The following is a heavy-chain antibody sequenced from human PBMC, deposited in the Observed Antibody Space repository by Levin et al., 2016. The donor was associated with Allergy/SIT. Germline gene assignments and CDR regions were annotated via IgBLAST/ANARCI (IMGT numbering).Heavy chain of an antibody. Sequence: ASVKVSCKPSGYTFTSFPIYWVRQAPGQGLERMGWINAGTGNTKHSQRFQGRVTLTRDTSASTAYMEVTSLRSEDTAIYYCARGFWDDGFDIWGQGTMVTVSS. D-gene: IGHD1-26*01. CDR1: GYTFTSFP. J-gene: IGHJ3*02. CDR3: ARGFWDDGFDI. V-gene: IGHV1-3*01. CDR2: INAGTGNT.